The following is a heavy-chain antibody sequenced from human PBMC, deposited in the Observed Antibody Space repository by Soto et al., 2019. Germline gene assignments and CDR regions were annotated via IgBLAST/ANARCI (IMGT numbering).Heavy chain of an antibody. CDR2: IKQDGSEK. CDR1: GFTFSSYW. D-gene: IGHD6-13*01. Sequence: GGSLRLSCAASGFTFSSYWMSWVRQAPGKGLEWVANIKQDGSEKYYVDSAKGRFTISRDNTKNSLYLQMNSLRAEDTAVYYCAIRSAGYSSSWYFYYWGQGTLVTVSS. J-gene: IGHJ4*02. V-gene: IGHV3-7*05. CDR3: AIRSAGYSSSWYFYY.